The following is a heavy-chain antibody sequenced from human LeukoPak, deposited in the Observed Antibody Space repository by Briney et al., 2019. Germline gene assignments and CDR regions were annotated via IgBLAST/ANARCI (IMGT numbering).Heavy chain of an antibody. D-gene: IGHD1-1*01. CDR2: MNPNSGNT. V-gene: IGHV1-8*01. CDR3: ARVSISRKQLLDY. J-gene: IGHJ4*02. Sequence: ASVKVSCKASGYTFTSYEINWVRQATGQGLEWMGWMNPNSGNTGYAQKFQGRVTMTRNTSISTAYMELSSLRSEDTAVYYCARVSISRKQLLDYWGQGTLVTVSS. CDR1: GYTFTSYE.